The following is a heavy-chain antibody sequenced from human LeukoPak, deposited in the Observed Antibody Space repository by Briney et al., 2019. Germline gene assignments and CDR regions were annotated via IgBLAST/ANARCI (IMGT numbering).Heavy chain of an antibody. CDR1: GGSISSGSYY. CDR3: ARGRGLLLWFGVPDRAPPNYSDY. Sequence: SETLSLTCTVSGGSISSGSYYWSWIRQPAGKGLEWIGRIYTSGSTNYNPSLKSRVTISVDTSKNQFSLKLSSVTAADTAVYYCARGRGLLLWFGVPDRAPPNYSDYWGQGTLVTVSS. CDR2: IYTSGST. V-gene: IGHV4-61*02. D-gene: IGHD3-10*01. J-gene: IGHJ4*02.